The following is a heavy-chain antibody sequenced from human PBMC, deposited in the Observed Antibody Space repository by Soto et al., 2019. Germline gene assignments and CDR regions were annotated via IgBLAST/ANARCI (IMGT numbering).Heavy chain of an antibody. CDR3: ARQSESTGYFYGWFDP. CDR2: IYYSGSI. D-gene: IGHD3-9*01. CDR1: GCSINSRGYY. V-gene: IGHV4-31*03. Sequence: QVQLQESGPGLVRPSQTLSLTCTVSGCSINSRGYYWTWIRQHPGKGLEWIGNIYYSGSIHFNPSLKRRLTMLVDTSENQFSLKLTSVTAADTAVYYCARQSESTGYFYGWFDPWGQGTLVTVSS. J-gene: IGHJ5*02.